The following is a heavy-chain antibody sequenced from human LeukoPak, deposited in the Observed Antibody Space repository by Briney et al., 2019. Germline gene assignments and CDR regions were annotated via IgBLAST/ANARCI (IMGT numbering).Heavy chain of an antibody. CDR1: GFTLSSYA. D-gene: IGHD2-2*01. J-gene: IGHJ1*01. CDR2: ISYGGSNK. CDR3: SRELKVPAAMGGYFQH. Sequence: GGSLRLSRAASGFTLSSYAMHGVREAPGKGLEGVAGISYGGSNKYYADSVKGRFTISRDNSKNTLYPQMNRLRAQETAVYYCSRELKVPAAMGGYFQHWGQGTLVTVSS. V-gene: IGHV3-30-3*01.